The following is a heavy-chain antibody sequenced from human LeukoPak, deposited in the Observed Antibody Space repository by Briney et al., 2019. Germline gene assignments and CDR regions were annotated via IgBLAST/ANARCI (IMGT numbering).Heavy chain of an antibody. V-gene: IGHV1-69*06. CDR2: IIPIFGTA. J-gene: IGHJ4*02. CDR1: GGTFISYA. CDR3: ARAYYYGSGSYSNYFDY. D-gene: IGHD3-10*01. Sequence: GASVKVSCKASGGTFISYAISWVRQAPGQGLDGMGGIIPIFGTANYAQKFQGRVTITADKSTSTAYMELSSLRSEDTAVYYCARAYYYGSGSYSNYFDYWGQGTLVTVSS.